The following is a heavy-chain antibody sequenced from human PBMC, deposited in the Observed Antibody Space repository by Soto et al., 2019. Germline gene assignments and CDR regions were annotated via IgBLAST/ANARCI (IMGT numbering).Heavy chain of an antibody. D-gene: IGHD3-9*01. V-gene: IGHV3-9*01. CDR3: ALVRGYDILTGYYPYFDY. CDR2: ISWNSGSI. CDR1: GLTFDDYA. J-gene: IGHJ4*02. Sequence: EVQLVESGGGLVQSGKSLRLSCAASGLTFDDYAMHWVRQAPGKDLEWVSGISWNSGSIGYADSVKGRFTISRDNAKNSLYLQMNSLRAGDTALYYCALVRGYDILTGYYPYFDYWGQGTLVTVSS.